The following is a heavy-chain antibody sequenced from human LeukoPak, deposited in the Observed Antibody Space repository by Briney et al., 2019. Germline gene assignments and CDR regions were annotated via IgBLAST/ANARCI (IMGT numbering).Heavy chain of an antibody. J-gene: IGHJ4*02. Sequence: SETLSLTCAVYGGSFSGYYWSWIRQPPGKGLEWIGEINHSGSTNYNPSLKSRVTISVDTSKNQFSLKLSSETAADTAVYYCASLAYYDILTGPTQTDYWGQGTLVTVSS. CDR2: INHSGST. CDR1: GGSFSGYY. D-gene: IGHD3-9*01. V-gene: IGHV4-34*01. CDR3: ASLAYYDILTGPTQTDY.